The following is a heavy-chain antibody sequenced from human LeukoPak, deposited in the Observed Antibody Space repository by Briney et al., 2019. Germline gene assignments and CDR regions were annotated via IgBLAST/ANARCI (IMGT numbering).Heavy chain of an antibody. CDR3: ARDQPYYYGMDV. CDR2: ISYDGSNK. J-gene: IGHJ6*02. V-gene: IGHV3-30-3*01. CDR1: GFTFSSYA. Sequence: PGRSPRLSCAASGFTFSSYAMHWVRQAPGKGLEWVAVISYDGSNKYYADSVKGRFTISRDNSKNTLYLQMNSLRAEDTAVYYCARDQPYYYGMDVWGQGTTVTVSS.